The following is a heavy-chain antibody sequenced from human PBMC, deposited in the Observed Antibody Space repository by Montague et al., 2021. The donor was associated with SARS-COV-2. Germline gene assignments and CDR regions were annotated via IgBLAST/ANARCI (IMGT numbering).Heavy chain of an antibody. J-gene: IGHJ4*02. CDR3: ARSHYDILTGYYTVFDY. CDR2: IDWDDDK. Sequence: PALVKPTKTLTLTCTFSGFSLSTSGMCVSWIRHPPGKALEWLALIDWDDDKYYSTSLKTRLTISKDTSKNQVVLTMTNMDPVDTATYYCARSHYDILTGYYTVFDYWGQGTLVTVSS. V-gene: IGHV2-70*01. CDR1: GFSLSTSGMC. D-gene: IGHD3-9*01.